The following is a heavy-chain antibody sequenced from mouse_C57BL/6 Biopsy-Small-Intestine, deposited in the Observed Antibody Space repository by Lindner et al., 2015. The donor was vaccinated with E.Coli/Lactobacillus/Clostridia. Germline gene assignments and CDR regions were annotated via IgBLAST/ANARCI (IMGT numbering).Heavy chain of an antibody. CDR2: ISSGSSTI. V-gene: IGHV5-17*01. CDR1: GFTFSDYG. J-gene: IGHJ4*01. D-gene: IGHD1-1*01. CDR3: ANHYYGSSYAMDY. Sequence: VQLQESGGGLVKPGGSLKLSCAASGFTFSDYGMHWVRQAPEKGLEWVAYISSGSSTIYYADTVKGRFTISRDNAKNTLFLQMTSLRSEDTAMYYCANHYYGSSYAMDYWGQGTSVTVSS.